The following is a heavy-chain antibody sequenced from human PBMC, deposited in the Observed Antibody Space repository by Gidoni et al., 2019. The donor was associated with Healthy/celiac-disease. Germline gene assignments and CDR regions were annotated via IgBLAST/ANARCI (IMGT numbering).Heavy chain of an antibody. CDR2: ISYDGSNK. J-gene: IGHJ4*02. CDR3: ASVVSGSYFDY. D-gene: IGHD1-26*01. V-gene: IGHV3-30-3*01. Sequence: QVQLVESGGGVVQPWRSLRLSCAASGFTFSSYAMHWVRQAPGKGLEWVAVISYDGSNKYYADSVKGRFTISRDNSKNTLYLQMNSLRAEDTAVYYCASVVSGSYFDYWGQGTLVTVSS. CDR1: GFTFSSYA.